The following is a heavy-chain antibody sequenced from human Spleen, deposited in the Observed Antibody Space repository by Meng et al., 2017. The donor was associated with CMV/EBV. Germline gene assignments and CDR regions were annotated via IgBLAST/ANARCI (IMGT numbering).Heavy chain of an antibody. V-gene: IGHV3-48*03. CDR1: GFTFSSYE. Sequence: GESLKISWAASGFTFSSYEMNWVRQAPGKGLEWVSYISSSGSTIYYADSVKGRFTISRDNSKNMLYVQMNSLRVEDTAVYYCAREWDEVVGSGMDVWGQGTTVTVSS. J-gene: IGHJ6*02. D-gene: IGHD2-15*01. CDR3: AREWDEVVGSGMDV. CDR2: ISSSGSTI.